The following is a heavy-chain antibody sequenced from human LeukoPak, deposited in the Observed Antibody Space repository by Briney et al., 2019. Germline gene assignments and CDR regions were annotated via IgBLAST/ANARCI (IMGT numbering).Heavy chain of an antibody. CDR2: ISDDGSNK. Sequence: GGSLRLSCVASGFTFSSYGMHWVRQAPGKGLEWVAVISDDGSNKYYADSVKGRFTISRDNSKNTLYLQMNSLRAEDTAVYYCAKEIPGPYLNIVVVPAASYGMDVWGQGTTVTVSS. J-gene: IGHJ6*02. D-gene: IGHD2-2*01. CDR1: GFTFSSYG. CDR3: AKEIPGPYLNIVVVPAASYGMDV. V-gene: IGHV3-30*18.